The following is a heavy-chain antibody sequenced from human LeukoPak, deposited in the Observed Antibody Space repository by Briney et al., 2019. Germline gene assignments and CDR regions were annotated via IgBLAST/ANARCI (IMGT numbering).Heavy chain of an antibody. D-gene: IGHD5-24*01. Sequence: ASETLSLTCTGSGGSISDSSYYWGWIRQPPGKGLEWIGSIYYSGSTYYNPSLKSRVTMSVDTSKNQFSLRLSSVTAADTAVYYRARGPTRRWLPNAGAFDIWGQGTMVTVSS. CDR2: IYYSGST. V-gene: IGHV4-39*01. CDR1: GGSISDSSYY. J-gene: IGHJ3*02. CDR3: ARGPTRRWLPNAGAFDI.